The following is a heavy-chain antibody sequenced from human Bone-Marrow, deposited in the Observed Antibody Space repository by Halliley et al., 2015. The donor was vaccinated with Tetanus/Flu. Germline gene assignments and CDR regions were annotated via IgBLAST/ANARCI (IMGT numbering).Heavy chain of an antibody. CDR3: AKQDSNILSGLTLFDT. Sequence: SLRLSCAASGFTFDDYAMHWVRQVPWKGLEWVSGISWNSGSTAYADSVKGRFTISRDNAKNSLYLQMPSLRPEDTALYYCAKQDSNILSGLTLFDTWGQGTLVSVSS. CDR1: GFTFDDYA. CDR2: ISWNSGST. V-gene: IGHV3-9*01. D-gene: IGHD3-9*01. J-gene: IGHJ4*02.